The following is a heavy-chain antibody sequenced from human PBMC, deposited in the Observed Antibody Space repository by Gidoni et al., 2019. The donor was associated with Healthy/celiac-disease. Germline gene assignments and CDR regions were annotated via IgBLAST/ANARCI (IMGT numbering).Heavy chain of an antibody. D-gene: IGHD2-15*01. V-gene: IGHV3-30*18. CDR2: ISYDGSNK. Sequence: AVISYDGSNKYYADSVKGRFTISRDNSKNTLYLQMNSLRAEDTAVYYCAKDPNPVIVVVPGNWFDPWGQGTLVTVSS. CDR3: AKDPNPVIVVVPGNWFDP. J-gene: IGHJ5*02.